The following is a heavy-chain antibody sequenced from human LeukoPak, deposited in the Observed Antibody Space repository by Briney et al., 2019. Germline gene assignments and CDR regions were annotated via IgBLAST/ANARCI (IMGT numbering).Heavy chain of an antibody. CDR1: GYTFTSYY. CDR3: AIQTYYYGSGSYYSTALDY. J-gene: IGHJ4*02. CDR2: INPSGGST. Sequence: ASVKVSCKASGYTFTSYYMHWVRQAPGQGLEWMGIINPSGGSTSYAQKFQGRVTMTRDTSTSTVYMELSSLRSEDTAVYYCAIQTYYYGSGSYYSTALDYWGQGTLVIVSS. D-gene: IGHD3-10*01. V-gene: IGHV1-46*03.